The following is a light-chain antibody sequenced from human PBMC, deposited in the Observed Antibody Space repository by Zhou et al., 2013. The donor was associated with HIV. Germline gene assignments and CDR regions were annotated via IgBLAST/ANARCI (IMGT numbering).Light chain of an antibody. CDR1: QNIGSN. CDR2: GAS. J-gene: IGKJ1*01. V-gene: IGKV3-15*01. CDR3: QQYHVWRT. Sequence: EIVLTQSPGTLSLSPGERATLSCRASQNIGSNLAWYQEKPGQAPRLLIDGASTRATGIPARFSGSGSGTEFTLIISSMQSEDIALYYCQQYHVWRTFGPRDQGGSQT.